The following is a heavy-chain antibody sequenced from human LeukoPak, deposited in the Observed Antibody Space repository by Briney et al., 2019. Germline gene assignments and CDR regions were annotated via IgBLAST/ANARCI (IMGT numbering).Heavy chain of an antibody. V-gene: IGHV4-38-2*02. CDR2: IYHSGST. J-gene: IGHJ4*02. CDR1: GYSISSGYY. Sequence: SETLSLTCTVSGYSISSGYYWGWIRQPPGKGPEWIGSIYHSGSTYYNPSLKSRVTISVDTSKNQFSLKLSSVTAADTAVYYCARDLVGLRLGELSLDVDYWGQGTLVTVSS. D-gene: IGHD3-16*02. CDR3: ARDLVGLRLGELSLDVDY.